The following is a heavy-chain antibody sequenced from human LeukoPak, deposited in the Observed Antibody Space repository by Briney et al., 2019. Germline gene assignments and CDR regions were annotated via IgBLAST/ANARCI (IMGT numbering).Heavy chain of an antibody. CDR2: IGTAGDT. Sequence: GGSLRLSCAASGFTFSSYDVHWVRQATGKGLEWVSAIGTAGDTYYPGSVKGRFTISRENAKNSLYLQMNSLRAGDTAVYYCARAVARAAGDYFDYWGQGTLVTVSS. V-gene: IGHV3-13*01. J-gene: IGHJ4*02. D-gene: IGHD6-19*01. CDR1: GFTFSSYD. CDR3: ARAVARAAGDYFDY.